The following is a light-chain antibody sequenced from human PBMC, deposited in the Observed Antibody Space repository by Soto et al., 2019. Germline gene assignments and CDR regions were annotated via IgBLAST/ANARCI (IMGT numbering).Light chain of an antibody. CDR2: SNN. CDR3: AAWDDSLNVVV. CDR1: SSNIGSNT. J-gene: IGLJ2*01. Sequence: QSVLTQPPSASGTPXQRVTXXCSGSSSNIGSNTVNWYQQLPGTAPKLLIYSNNQRPSGVPDRFSGSKSGTSASLAISGLQSEDEADYYCAAWDDSLNVVVFGGGTKLTVL. V-gene: IGLV1-44*01.